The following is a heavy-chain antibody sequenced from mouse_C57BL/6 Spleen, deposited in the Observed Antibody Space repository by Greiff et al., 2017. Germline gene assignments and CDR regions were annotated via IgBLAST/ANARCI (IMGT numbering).Heavy chain of an antibody. CDR1: GYTFTDYY. CDR2: INPYNGGT. CDR3: ARDWYYGSSPAY. Sequence: VHVKQSGPVLVKPGASVKMSCKASGYTFTDYYMNWVKQSHGKSLEWIGVINPYNGGTSYNQKFKGKATLTVDKSSSTAYMELNSLTSEDSAVYYCARDWYYGSSPAYWGQGTLVTVSA. D-gene: IGHD1-1*01. J-gene: IGHJ3*01. V-gene: IGHV1-19*01.